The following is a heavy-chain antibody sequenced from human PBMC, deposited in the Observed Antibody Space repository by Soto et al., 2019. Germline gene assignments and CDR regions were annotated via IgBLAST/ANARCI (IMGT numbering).Heavy chain of an antibody. V-gene: IGHV3-48*03. CDR1: GFTFSSYE. CDR2: ISSSGSTI. J-gene: IGHJ6*02. CDR3: ARDSPQVVPPLPYYYYYYYGMDV. D-gene: IGHD2-15*01. Sequence: EVQLVESGGGLVQPGGSLRLSCAASGFTFSSYEMNWVRQAPGKGLEWVSYISSSGSTIYYADSVKGRFTISRDNAKNSLYLQMNSLRAEDTAVYYCARDSPQVVPPLPYYYYYYYGMDVWGQGTTVTVSS.